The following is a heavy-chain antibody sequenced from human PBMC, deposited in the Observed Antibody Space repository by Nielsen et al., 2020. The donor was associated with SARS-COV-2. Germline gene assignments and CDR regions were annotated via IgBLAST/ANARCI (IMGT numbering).Heavy chain of an antibody. CDR3: ARSPFHRSSWYSMDV. Sequence: GESLKISCAAPGLTLRSNYMNWVRQAPGKGLEWVSYISGGSATIYYADSVKGRFTISRDNVKNSLYLQLSSLSAEDTAVYYCARSPFHRSSWYSMDVWGQGTTVTVSS. CDR1: GLTLRSNY. V-gene: IGHV3-48*01. J-gene: IGHJ6*02. D-gene: IGHD6-13*01. CDR2: ISGGSATI.